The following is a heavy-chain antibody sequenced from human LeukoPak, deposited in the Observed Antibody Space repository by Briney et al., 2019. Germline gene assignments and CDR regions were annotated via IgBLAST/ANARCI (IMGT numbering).Heavy chain of an antibody. D-gene: IGHD1-26*01. CDR3: ARALIVGASNWFDP. CDR2: IHITSDWV. J-gene: IGHJ5*02. CDR1: GFTFSDYW. Sequence: GGSLRLSCAASGFTFSDYWMSWVRQAPGKGLEWVSSIHITSDWVYYADSVKGRFTISRDSAKNSLYLQMNSLRAEDTAVYYCARALIVGASNWFDPWGQGTLVTVSS. V-gene: IGHV3-21*01.